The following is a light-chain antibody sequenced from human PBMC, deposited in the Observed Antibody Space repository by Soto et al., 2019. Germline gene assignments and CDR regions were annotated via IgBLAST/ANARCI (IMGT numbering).Light chain of an antibody. CDR1: SSDVGSYNR. J-gene: IGLJ2*01. CDR2: EVS. V-gene: IGLV2-18*02. Sequence: QSVLTQPPSVSGSPGQSVTISCTGTSSDVGSYNRVSWYQQPPGTAPKLMIYEVSNRPSGVPDRFSGSKSGSTASLTISGLQAEDEADYYCSSYTSSSTYVVFGGGTKLTVL. CDR3: SSYTSSSTYVV.